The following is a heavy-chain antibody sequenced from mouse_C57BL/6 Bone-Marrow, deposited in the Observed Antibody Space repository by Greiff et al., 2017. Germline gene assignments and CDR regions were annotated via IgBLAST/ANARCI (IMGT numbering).Heavy chain of an antibody. CDR2: IDPTSGGT. J-gene: IGHJ2*01. CDR1: GYTFTSYW. CDR3: AISTNSNVHY. Sequence: VQLQQPGAELVKPGASVKLSCKASGYTFTSYWMHWVKQRPGRGLEWIGRIDPTSGGTKYNEKFKSKATLTVDKPSSTAYMPLSSLTSAASAVYYCAISTNSNVHYWGQGTTLTVSA. V-gene: IGHV1-72*01. D-gene: IGHD2-5*01.